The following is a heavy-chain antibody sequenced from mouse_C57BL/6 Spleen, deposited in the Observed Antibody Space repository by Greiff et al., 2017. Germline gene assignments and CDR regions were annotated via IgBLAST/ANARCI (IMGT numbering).Heavy chain of an antibody. CDR2: IWSGGST. CDR1: GFSLTSYG. J-gene: IGHJ4*01. V-gene: IGHV2-2*01. D-gene: IGHD1-1*01. CDR3: ARKGYYGSRGAMDY. Sequence: VKLVESGPGLVQPSQSLSITCTVSGFSLTSYGVHWVRQSPGKGLEWLGVIWSGGSTDYNAAFISRLSISKDNSKSQVFFKMNSLQADDTAIYYCARKGYYGSRGAMDYWGQGTSVTVSS.